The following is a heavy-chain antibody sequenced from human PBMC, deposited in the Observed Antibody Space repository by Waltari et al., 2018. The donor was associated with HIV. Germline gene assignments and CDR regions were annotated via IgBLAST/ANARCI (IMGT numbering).Heavy chain of an antibody. Sequence: QVQLVQSGAEVKKPGASVKVSCKASGYTFTSYELNWARQATGQGLEWMGWMNPNSGNTGYAQKFQGRVTMTRNTSISTAYMELSSLRSEDATVYYCASKVLGYCSSTSCFFDYWGQGTLVTVSS. CDR1: GYTFTSYE. D-gene: IGHD2-2*01. CDR2: MNPNSGNT. CDR3: ASKVLGYCSSTSCFFDY. J-gene: IGHJ4*02. V-gene: IGHV1-8*01.